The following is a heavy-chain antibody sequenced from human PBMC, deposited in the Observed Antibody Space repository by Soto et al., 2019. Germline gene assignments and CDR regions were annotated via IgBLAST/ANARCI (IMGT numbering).Heavy chain of an antibody. D-gene: IGHD5-18*01. CDR3: ARDRRYSYGFNYYYYGMDV. J-gene: IGHJ6*02. Sequence: GASVKVSCKTSGYTFSNYGINWVRQAPGQGLEWMGIINPSGGSTSYAQKFQGRVTMTRDTSTSTVYMELSSLRSEDTAVYYCARDRRYSYGFNYYYYGMDVWGQGTTVTVSS. CDR1: GYTFSNYG. CDR2: INPSGGST. V-gene: IGHV1-46*01.